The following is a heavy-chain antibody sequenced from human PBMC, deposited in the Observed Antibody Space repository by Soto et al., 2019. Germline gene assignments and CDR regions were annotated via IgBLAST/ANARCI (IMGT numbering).Heavy chain of an antibody. D-gene: IGHD3-22*01. CDR2: IYYSGST. CDR3: VMEKKDGPVNIGYYLHPDAFDI. CDR1: GGSITTYY. J-gene: IGHJ3*02. V-gene: IGHV4-59*01. Sequence: SETLSLTCTVSGGSITTYYWTWIRQPPGKGLEWIGYIYYSGSTYYKPSLKSRVTISADTSKNQFSLKLTSVTAADTAVYYCVMEKKDGPVNIGYYLHPDAFDIWGQGTMVTVSS.